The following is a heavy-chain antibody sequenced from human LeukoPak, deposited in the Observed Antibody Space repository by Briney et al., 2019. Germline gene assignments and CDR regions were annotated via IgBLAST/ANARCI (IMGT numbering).Heavy chain of an antibody. V-gene: IGHV1-69*13. CDR2: IIPIFGTA. CDR3: AADVLRFLSGAFDI. Sequence: SVKVSCKASGGTFSSYAISWVRQAPGQGLEWMGGIIPIFGTANYAQKFQGRVTITADESTSTAYMELSSLRAEDTAVYYCAADVLRFLSGAFDIWGQGTMVTVSS. D-gene: IGHD3-3*01. J-gene: IGHJ3*02. CDR1: GGTFSSYA.